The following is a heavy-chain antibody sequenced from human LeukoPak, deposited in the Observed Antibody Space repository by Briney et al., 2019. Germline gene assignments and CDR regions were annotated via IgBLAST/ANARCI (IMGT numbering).Heavy chain of an antibody. Sequence: PGGSLRLSCAASGFTFSSYAMSWVRQAPGKGLEWVSTISGSGGSTDYADSVKGRFTISRDNSKDTLYLQMNSLRAEDTAVYYCAKEGGYRFGYPLDYWGQGTLVTVSS. CDR1: GFTFSSYA. CDR3: AKEGGYRFGYPLDY. V-gene: IGHV3-23*01. CDR2: ISGSGGST. D-gene: IGHD5-18*01. J-gene: IGHJ4*02.